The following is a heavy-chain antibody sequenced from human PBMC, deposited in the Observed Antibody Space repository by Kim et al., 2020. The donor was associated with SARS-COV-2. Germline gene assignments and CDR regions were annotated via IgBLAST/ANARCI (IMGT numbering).Heavy chain of an antibody. Sequence: SETLSLTCAVYGGSFSGYYWSWIRQPPGKGLEWIGEINHSGSTNYNPSLKSRVTISVDTSKNQFSLKLSSVTAADTAVYYCARLRGSPWFDPWGQGTLVTVSS. CDR1: GGSFSGYY. V-gene: IGHV4-34*01. D-gene: IGHD5-12*01. CDR3: ARLRGSPWFDP. J-gene: IGHJ5*02. CDR2: INHSGST.